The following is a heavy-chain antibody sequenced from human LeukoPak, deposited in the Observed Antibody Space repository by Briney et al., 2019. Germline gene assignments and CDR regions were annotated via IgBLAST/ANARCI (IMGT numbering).Heavy chain of an antibody. Sequence: SQTLSLTCTVPGGSISSGDYYWSWIRQPPGKGLEWIGYIYYSGSTYYNPSLKSRVTISVDTSKNQFSLKLSSVTAADTAVYYCARVEKKQWLARRDAFDIWGQGTMVTVSS. D-gene: IGHD6-19*01. CDR3: ARVEKKQWLARRDAFDI. J-gene: IGHJ3*02. CDR2: IYYSGST. V-gene: IGHV4-30-4*08. CDR1: GGSISSGDYY.